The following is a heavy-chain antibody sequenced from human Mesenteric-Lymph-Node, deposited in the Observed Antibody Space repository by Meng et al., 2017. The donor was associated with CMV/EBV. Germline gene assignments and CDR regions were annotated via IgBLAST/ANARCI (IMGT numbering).Heavy chain of an antibody. CDR1: GFTVSNNY. J-gene: IGHJ6*02. Sequence: GGSLRLSCVVSGFTVSNNYMTWVRQAPGKGLEWVSVLYSDGTTYYADSVEGRFTISRDNSKNTLYFQMNSLRAKDTAVYYCARGLYLDVWGQGTTVTV. CDR2: LYSDGTT. V-gene: IGHV3-53*01. CDR3: ARGLYLDV. D-gene: IGHD2-15*01.